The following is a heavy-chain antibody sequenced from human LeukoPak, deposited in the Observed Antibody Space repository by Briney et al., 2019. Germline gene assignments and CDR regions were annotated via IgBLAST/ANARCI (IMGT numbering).Heavy chain of an antibody. J-gene: IGHJ6*02. D-gene: IGHD3-3*01. Sequence: GGSLRLSCAASGFTFSSYGMHWVRQAPGKGLEWVAVTSYDGSNKYYADSVKGRFTISRDNSKNTLYLQMNSLRAEDTAVYYCAKVVRGGDFWSGYYYGMDVWGQGTTVTVSS. V-gene: IGHV3-30*18. CDR1: GFTFSSYG. CDR2: TSYDGSNK. CDR3: AKVVRGGDFWSGYYYGMDV.